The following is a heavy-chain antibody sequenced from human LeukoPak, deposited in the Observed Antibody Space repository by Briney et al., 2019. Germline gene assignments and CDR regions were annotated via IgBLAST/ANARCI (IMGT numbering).Heavy chain of an antibody. V-gene: IGHV3-53*01. CDR1: EFSVNNNY. Sequence: GGSLRLSCTASEFSVNNNYINWVRQAPGTGLEWVSSVDNFGTTDYADSVKGRFTISRDISKNTVYLQMNSLRAEDTAVYYCAGGTYYGSGTRPGYLDYWGLGTLVTVSS. CDR2: VDNFGTT. D-gene: IGHD3-10*01. J-gene: IGHJ4*02. CDR3: AGGTYYGSGTRPGYLDY.